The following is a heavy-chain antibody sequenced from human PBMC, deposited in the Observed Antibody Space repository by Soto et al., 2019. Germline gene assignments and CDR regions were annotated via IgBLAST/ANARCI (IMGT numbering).Heavy chain of an antibody. J-gene: IGHJ4*02. D-gene: IGHD1-26*01. CDR2: VSGYNRNT. V-gene: IGHV1-18*01. CDR1: GYTFTNYG. Sequence: QVQVVQSGVEVKMPGASVKLACTASGYTFTNYGLTWVRQVPGQGLEWIGWVSGYNRNTNYAQKFEDRVIMTTDTSTSTAFMELRSLRPDDTGIYFGARERQLEPLIYWGQGTLLTVSP. CDR3: ARERQLEPLIY.